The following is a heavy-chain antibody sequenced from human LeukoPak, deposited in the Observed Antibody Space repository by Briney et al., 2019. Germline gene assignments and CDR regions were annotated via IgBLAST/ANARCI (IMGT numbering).Heavy chain of an antibody. J-gene: IGHJ4*02. CDR3: ARGGRFGRGDY. V-gene: IGHV4-34*01. D-gene: IGHD3-10*01. CDR2: IDHSGST. Sequence: SETLSLTCAVYGGSFSGYYWSWIRQPPGKGLEWIGEIDHSGSTNYNPSLKSRVTISVDTSKNQFYLKLSSVTAADTAVYYCARGGRFGRGDYWGQGTLVTVSS. CDR1: GGSFSGYY.